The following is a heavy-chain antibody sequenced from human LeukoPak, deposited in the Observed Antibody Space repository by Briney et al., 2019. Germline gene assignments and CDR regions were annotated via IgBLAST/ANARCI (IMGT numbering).Heavy chain of an antibody. Sequence: GGSLRLSCAVSGLTFSSSWMDWVRQAPGKGLEWVASTNPDGNKKYSADSVKGRFTISRDNAENSLYLQMNSLGVEDTAFYYCARDLAYSRLDYWGQGMLVTVSS. J-gene: IGHJ4*02. CDR2: TNPDGNKK. V-gene: IGHV3-7*01. CDR3: ARDLAYSRLDY. CDR1: GLTFSSSW. D-gene: IGHD5-18*01.